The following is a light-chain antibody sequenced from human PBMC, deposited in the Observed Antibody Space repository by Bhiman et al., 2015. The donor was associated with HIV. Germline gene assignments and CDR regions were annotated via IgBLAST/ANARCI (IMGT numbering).Light chain of an antibody. J-gene: IGLJ1*01. Sequence: QSALTQPPSASGSPGQSVTISCTGTSSDVGSYNRVSWYQQPPGKAPKLMIYEVSKRPSGVPDRFSGSKSGNTASLTISGLQAEDEADYYCCSYAGSYTLGVFGTGTKVTVL. V-gene: IGLV2-8*01. CDR3: CSYAGSYTLGV. CDR2: EVS. CDR1: SSDVGSYNR.